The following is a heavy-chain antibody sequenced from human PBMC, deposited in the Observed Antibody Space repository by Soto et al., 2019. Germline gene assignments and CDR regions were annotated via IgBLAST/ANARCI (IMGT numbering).Heavy chain of an antibody. V-gene: IGHV3-23*01. D-gene: IGHD3-22*01. CDR2: IRGSGEST. CDR1: GFTFSSYA. J-gene: IGHJ4*02. CDR3: AQYSSYWDEEY. Sequence: EVQLLESGGGLVQPGGSLRLSCAASGFTFSSYAMTWVRQAPGAGLQWVSSIRGSGESTFHADSVKGRFTISRDNSKNTLTLQMNSLRAEDTAIYYCAQYSSYWDEEYWGQGTLVTVSS.